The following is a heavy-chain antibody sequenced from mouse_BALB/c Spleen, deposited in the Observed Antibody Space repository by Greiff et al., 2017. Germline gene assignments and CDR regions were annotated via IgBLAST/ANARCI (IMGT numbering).Heavy chain of an antibody. V-gene: IGHV1-77*01. CDR1: GYTFTDYV. CDR2: IYPGSGST. D-gene: IGHD1-1*01. J-gene: IGHJ3*01. CDR3: ARENYGSSLAY. Sequence: VQLQQSGPELVKPGASVKMSCKASGYTFTDYVISWVKQRTGQGLEWIGEIYPGSGSTYYNEKFKGKATLTADKSSNTAYMQLSSLTSEDSAVYFCARENYGSSLAYWGQGTLVTVSA.